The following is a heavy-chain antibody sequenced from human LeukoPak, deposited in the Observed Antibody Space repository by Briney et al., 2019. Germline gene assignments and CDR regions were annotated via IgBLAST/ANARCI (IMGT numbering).Heavy chain of an antibody. D-gene: IGHD3-10*01. CDR3: ASDYYNRSRTRRYYYMDG. Sequence: GGSLRLSCAASGFTFSSYSMNWVRQAPGKGLEWVSYINNIGSAIYYADSVKGRFTISRDNAKNSLYLQMNTLRAEDTAVYYCASDYYNRSRTRRYYYMDGWGKGTTVTVSS. CDR1: GFTFSSYS. J-gene: IGHJ6*03. CDR2: INNIGSAI. V-gene: IGHV3-48*01.